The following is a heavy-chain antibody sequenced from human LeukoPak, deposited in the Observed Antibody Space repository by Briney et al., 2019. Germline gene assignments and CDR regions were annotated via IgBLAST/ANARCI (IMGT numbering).Heavy chain of an antibody. CDR3: ARDWEYCSRTSCYRSWAEYFDY. J-gene: IGHJ4*02. CDR2: IKQDGSEK. CDR1: GFTFSSYW. D-gene: IGHD2-2*01. Sequence: GGSLRLSCAASGFTFSSYWMSWVRQAPGKGLEWVANIKQDGSEKYYVDSVKGRFTISRDNAKNSLYLQMNSLRAEDTAVYYCARDWEYCSRTSCYRSWAEYFDYWGQGTLVTVSS. V-gene: IGHV3-7*01.